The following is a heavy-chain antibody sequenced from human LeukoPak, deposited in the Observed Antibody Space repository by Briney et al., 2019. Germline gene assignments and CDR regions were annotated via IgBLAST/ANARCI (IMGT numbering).Heavy chain of an antibody. CDR3: ARVPSSGWLFDY. CDR1: GFTFSSYW. D-gene: IGHD6-19*01. Sequence: GGSLRLSCAASGFTFSSYWMHRVRQAPGKGLVWVSRINSDGSSASYADSVKGRFTISRDNAKNTLYLQMNSLRAEDTAVYYCARVPSSGWLFDYWGQGTLVTVSS. CDR2: INSDGSSA. J-gene: IGHJ4*02. V-gene: IGHV3-74*01.